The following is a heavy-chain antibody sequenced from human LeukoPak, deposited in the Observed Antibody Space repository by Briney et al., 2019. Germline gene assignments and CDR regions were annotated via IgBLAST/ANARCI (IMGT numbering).Heavy chain of an antibody. D-gene: IGHD3-9*01. CDR3: AHINNYDILTGYQPHFDY. CDR2: IYWDDDK. CDR1: GFSLSTSGVG. Sequence: SGPTLVNPTQTLTLTCTFSGFSLSTSGVGVGWIRQPPGKALEWLALIYWDDDKRYSPSLRSRLTITKDTSKNQVVLTMTNMDPVDTATYYCAHINNYDILTGYQPHFDYWGQGTLVTVSS. V-gene: IGHV2-5*02. J-gene: IGHJ4*02.